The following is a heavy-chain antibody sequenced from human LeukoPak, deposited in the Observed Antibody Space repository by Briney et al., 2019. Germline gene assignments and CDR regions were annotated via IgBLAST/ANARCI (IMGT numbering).Heavy chain of an antibody. V-gene: IGHV3-23*01. J-gene: IGHJ4*02. Sequence: GGSLRLSCAASGFPFSGYAMNWVRQAPGKGLEWVSDISGSGGSTNYADSVRGRFTVSRDNSKDTLYPQMNSLRAEDAALYYCAKVASYSRAGRGGYYDYWGQGTLVSVSS. CDR1: GFPFSGYA. CDR2: ISGSGGST. D-gene: IGHD1-1*01. CDR3: AKVASYSRAGRGGYYDY.